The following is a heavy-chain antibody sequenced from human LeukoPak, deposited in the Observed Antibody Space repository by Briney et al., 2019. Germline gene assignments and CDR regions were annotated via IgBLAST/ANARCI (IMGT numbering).Heavy chain of an antibody. CDR2: INPDSGGT. J-gene: IGHJ4*02. CDR3: ARGSVGAPRAADY. D-gene: IGHD1-26*01. V-gene: IGHV1-2*02. Sequence: APVKVSCKASGYTFNDYFMHWVRQAPGQGLEWMGWINPDSGGTNYAQKFQGRVTMTRDTSINTAYMELGRLTSDDTAVYYCARGSVGAPRAADYWGQGTPLTVSS. CDR1: GYTFNDYF.